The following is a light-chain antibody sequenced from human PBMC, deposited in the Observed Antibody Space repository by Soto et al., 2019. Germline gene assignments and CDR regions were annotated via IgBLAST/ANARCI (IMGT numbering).Light chain of an antibody. CDR3: QQSCSAPRT. CDR2: AAS. J-gene: IGKJ2*01. Sequence: DIQMTQSPSSLSASVGDRVTITCRASQSISSYLNWYQQKPGKAPKLLIYAASSLQSGVPSRFSGSGSETGFTLTISSLQPEDFATYYCQQSCSAPRTFGQGTKVDIK. CDR1: QSISSY. V-gene: IGKV1-39*01.